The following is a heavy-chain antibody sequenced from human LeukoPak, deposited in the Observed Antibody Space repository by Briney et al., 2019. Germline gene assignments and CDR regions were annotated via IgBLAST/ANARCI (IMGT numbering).Heavy chain of an antibody. V-gene: IGHV1-69*05. CDR2: IIPIFRTA. CDR3: ARGWKNGGFQY. D-gene: IGHD4-23*01. CDR1: GGTFSNYG. J-gene: IGHJ4*02. Sequence: ASVTVSCKASGGTFSNYGFSWVRQAPGQGLQWMGGIIPIFRTAHYAQKFQGRVTITTDESTSTAYMELSSLTSEDTAVYYCARGWKNGGFQYWGQGTLVTVSS.